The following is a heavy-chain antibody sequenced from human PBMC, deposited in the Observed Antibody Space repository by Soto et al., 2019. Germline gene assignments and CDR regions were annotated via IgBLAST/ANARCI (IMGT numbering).Heavy chain of an antibody. CDR1: GFSFSTTG. Sequence: QVQLVESGGGVVQPGRSLRLSCAASGFSFSTTGMHWVRQAPGKGLEWVAMISHDGGAKYYADSVKGRFTISRDDSKNTLYLQMNSLRPEDTDVYYCAKDLYSSDWYNYFDPWGQGTLVTVSS. CDR2: ISHDGGAK. D-gene: IGHD6-19*01. J-gene: IGHJ5*02. V-gene: IGHV3-30*18. CDR3: AKDLYSSDWYNYFDP.